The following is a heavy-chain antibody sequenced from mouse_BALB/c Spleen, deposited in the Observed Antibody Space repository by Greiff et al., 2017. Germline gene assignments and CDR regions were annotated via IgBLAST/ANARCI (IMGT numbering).Heavy chain of an antibody. D-gene: IGHD1-2*01. CDR2: IWSGGST. CDR1: GFSLTSYG. J-gene: IGHJ1*01. V-gene: IGHV2-4-1*01. Sequence: QVHVKQSGPGLVQPSQTLTITCTASGFSLTSYGVHWVRQSPGKGLEWLGVIWSGGSTDYNATFISRLSISTDNSKCHIFVKMNRLQADDTAIYYCARDRDYGLFDVWGAGTTVTVSS. CDR3: ARDRDYGLFDV.